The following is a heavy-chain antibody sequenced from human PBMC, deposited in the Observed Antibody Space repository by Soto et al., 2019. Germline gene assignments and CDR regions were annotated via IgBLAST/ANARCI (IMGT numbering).Heavy chain of an antibody. CDR1: GFTFSSYS. V-gene: IGHV3-21*01. CDR3: ARDRGPDFPFDY. J-gene: IGHJ4*02. D-gene: IGHD3-10*01. Sequence: PVGSLRLSCAASGFTFSSYSMNWVRQAPGKGLEWVSSISSSSSYIYYADSVKGRYTISRDNAKNSLYLQMNSLRAEDTAVYYCARDRGPDFPFDYWGQGTLVTVSS. CDR2: ISSSSSYI.